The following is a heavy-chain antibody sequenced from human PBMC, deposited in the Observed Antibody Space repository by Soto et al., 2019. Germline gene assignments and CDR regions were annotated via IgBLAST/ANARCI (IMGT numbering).Heavy chain of an antibody. CDR2: INHSGST. V-gene: IGHV4-34*01. CDR3: ARKPHFDY. J-gene: IGHJ4*02. CDR1: GGSFSGYY. Sequence: LSLTCAVYGGSFSGYYWSWIRQPPGKGPEWIGEINHSGSTNYNPSLKSRVTISVDTSKNQFSLKLSSVTAADTAVYYCARKPHFDYWGQGTLVTVSS.